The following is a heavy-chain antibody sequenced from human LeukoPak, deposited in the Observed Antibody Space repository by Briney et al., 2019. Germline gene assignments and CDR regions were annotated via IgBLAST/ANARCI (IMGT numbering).Heavy chain of an antibody. CDR1: GYTFTSYY. J-gene: IGHJ5*02. V-gene: IGHV1-2*02. Sequence: ASVKVSCKASGYTFTSYYMHWVRQAPGQGLEWMGWINPNSGGTTYAQGFQGRITLTRDTSTRTAYMELTTLKSDDTAVYYCTREGRPTVRFAPWGQGTLVTVSS. CDR3: TREGRPTVRFAP. D-gene: IGHD4-11*01. CDR2: INPNSGGT.